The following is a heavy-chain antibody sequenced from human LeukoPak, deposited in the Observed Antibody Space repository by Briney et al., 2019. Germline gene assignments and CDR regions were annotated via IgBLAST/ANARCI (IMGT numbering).Heavy chain of an antibody. J-gene: IGHJ3*02. CDR1: GGSFSVYY. CDR2: INHSGST. Sequence: PSETLSLTCAVYGGSFSVYYWSWIRQPPGKGLEWIGEINHSGSTNYNPSLKSRVTISVDTSKNQFSLKLSSVTAADTAVYYCASGYAITDAFDIWGQGTMVTVSS. V-gene: IGHV4-34*01. CDR3: ASGYAITDAFDI. D-gene: IGHD2-2*01.